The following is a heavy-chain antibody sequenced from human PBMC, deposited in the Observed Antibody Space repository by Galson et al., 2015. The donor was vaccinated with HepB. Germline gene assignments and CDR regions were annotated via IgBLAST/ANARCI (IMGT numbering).Heavy chain of an antibody. D-gene: IGHD2-2*01. V-gene: IGHV1-3*01. Sequence: SVKVSCKASGYTFTSYAMHWVRQAPGQRLEWMGWINAGNGNTKYSQKFQGRVTITRDTSASTAYMELSSLRSEDTAVYYCARGLIVVVPAAKFDPWGQGTLVTVSS. CDR1: GYTFTSYA. CDR3: ARGLIVVVPAAKFDP. CDR2: INAGNGNT. J-gene: IGHJ5*02.